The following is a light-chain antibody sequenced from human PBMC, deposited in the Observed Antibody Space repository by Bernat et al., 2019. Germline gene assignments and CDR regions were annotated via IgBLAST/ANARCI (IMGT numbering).Light chain of an antibody. V-gene: IGLV2-11*01. Sequence: QSALTQPRSVSGSPGQSVTISCTGTSSDVGGYNYVSWYQQHPGKAPKLMIYDVSKRPPGAPDRFSGSTSGNTASLTISGFKAEDEADYYCCSYAGSYTFIFGGGTKLTVL. J-gene: IGLJ2*01. CDR1: SSDVGGYNY. CDR3: CSYAGSYTFI. CDR2: DVS.